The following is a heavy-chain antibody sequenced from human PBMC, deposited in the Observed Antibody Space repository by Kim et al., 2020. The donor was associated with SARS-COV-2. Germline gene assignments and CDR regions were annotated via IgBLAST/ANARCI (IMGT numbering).Heavy chain of an antibody. D-gene: IGHD3-22*01. V-gene: IGHV3-30*18. CDR1: GFTFSSYG. CDR2: ISYDGSNK. J-gene: IGHJ4*02. CDR3: AKDSNFGSSWFYDISGYYTN. Sequence: GGSLRLSCAASGFTFSSYGMHWVRQAPGKGLEWVAVISYDGSNKYYADSVKGRFTISRDNSKNTLYLQMNSLRAEDTAVYYCAKDSNFGSSWFYDISGYYTNWGQGTLVTVSS.